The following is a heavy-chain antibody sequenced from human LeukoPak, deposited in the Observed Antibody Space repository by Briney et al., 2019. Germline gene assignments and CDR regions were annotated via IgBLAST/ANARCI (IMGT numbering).Heavy chain of an antibody. Sequence: GGSLRLSCAASGFTFSDYYMNWIRQAPGKGLEWVSYIGSSGSSIYYADSVKGRFTISRDNAKNSLYLQMNSLRAEDTAVYYCARRDCDTIKCRGSNWFDPWGQGTLVSVSS. J-gene: IGHJ5*02. CDR3: ARRDCDTIKCRGSNWFDP. CDR1: GFTFSDYY. CDR2: IGSSGSSI. D-gene: IGHD3-22*01. V-gene: IGHV3-11*04.